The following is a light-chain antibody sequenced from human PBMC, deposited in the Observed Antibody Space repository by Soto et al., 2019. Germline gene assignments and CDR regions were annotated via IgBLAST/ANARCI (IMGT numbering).Light chain of an antibody. V-gene: IGKV1-5*01. J-gene: IGKJ2*03. CDR2: DAS. Sequence: IQMTQFPATLTASVGDRVTITRRASQSTANWLAWYQQKPGKAPKVVIYDASSLGSGVPSRFSGSGSGTEFTLPISSLQPDDFATYYCQQYTSFPYSFGQGTKVDI. CDR3: QQYTSFPYS. CDR1: QSTANW.